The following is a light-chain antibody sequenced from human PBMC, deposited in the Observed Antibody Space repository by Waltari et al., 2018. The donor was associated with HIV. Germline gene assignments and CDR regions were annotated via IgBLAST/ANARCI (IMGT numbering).Light chain of an antibody. J-gene: IGLJ1*01. CDR1: SSNIVAGYA. V-gene: IGLV1-40*01. CDR2: GNS. CDR3: QSYDSNLSGATV. Sequence: QSVLTQPPSVSGAPGQRVTISCTGSSSNIVAGYAVHWYQQLPRTAPKVLIYGNSNRPSGVPDRFSGSKPGTSASLAITGLQAEDEADYYCQSYDSNLSGATVFGTGTKVTVL.